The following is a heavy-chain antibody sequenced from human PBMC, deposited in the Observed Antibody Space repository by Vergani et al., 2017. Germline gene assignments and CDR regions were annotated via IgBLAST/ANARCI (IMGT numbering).Heavy chain of an antibody. CDR1: GGTFSSYA. Sequence: QVQLVQSGAEVKKPGSSVKVSCKASGGTFSSYAISWVRQAPGQGLEWMGGIIPIFGTANYAQKFQGRVTITADESTSTAYMELSSLRSEDTAVYYCARFPRAISYAYYYGMDVWGQGTTVTVSS. CDR2: IIPIFGTA. V-gene: IGHV1-69*01. J-gene: IGHJ6*02. D-gene: IGHD2-2*01. CDR3: ARFPRAISYAYYYGMDV.